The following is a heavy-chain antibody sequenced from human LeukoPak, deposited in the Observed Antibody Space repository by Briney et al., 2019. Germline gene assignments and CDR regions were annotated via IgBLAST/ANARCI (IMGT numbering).Heavy chain of an antibody. CDR3: AGGYDCSSTSCYADFDY. CDR2: INPNSGGT. V-gene: IGHV1-2*04. J-gene: IGHJ4*02. CDR1: GYTFTGYY. D-gene: IGHD2-2*01. Sequence: ASVTVSCMASGYTFTGYYMHWVRQPPGQGLEWMGWINPNSGGTNYAQKFQGWVTMTRDTSISTAYMELSRLRSDDTAVYYCAGGYDCSSTSCYADFDYWGQGTLVTVSS.